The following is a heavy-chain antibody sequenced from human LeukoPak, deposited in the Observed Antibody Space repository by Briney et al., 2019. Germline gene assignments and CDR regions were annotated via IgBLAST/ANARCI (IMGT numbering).Heavy chain of an antibody. CDR3: ARMNYYYYYMDV. V-gene: IGHV4-59*01. Sequence: SETLFLTFTVSGGSISSYYWSWIRQPPGKGLEWIGYIYYSGSTNYNPSVKSRVTIPVDTSKNQFSLKLSSVTAADTAVYNCARMNYYYYYMDVWGKGTTVTISS. CDR1: GGSISSYY. CDR2: IYYSGST. J-gene: IGHJ6*03.